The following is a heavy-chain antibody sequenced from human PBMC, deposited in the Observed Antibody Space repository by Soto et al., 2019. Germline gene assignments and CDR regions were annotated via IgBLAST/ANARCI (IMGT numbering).Heavy chain of an antibody. CDR3: ARASNHGSGSYLIPRYYYYYGMDV. CDR1: GYTFTSYG. V-gene: IGHV1-18*01. J-gene: IGHJ6*02. CDR2: ISAYNGST. D-gene: IGHD3-10*01. Sequence: ASVKVSCKASGYTFTSYGISWVRQAPGQGLEWMGWISAYNGSTNYAQKLQGRVTMTRDTSTSTAYMELSSLRSEDTAVYYCARASNHGSGSYLIPRYYYYYGMDVWGQGTTVTVSS.